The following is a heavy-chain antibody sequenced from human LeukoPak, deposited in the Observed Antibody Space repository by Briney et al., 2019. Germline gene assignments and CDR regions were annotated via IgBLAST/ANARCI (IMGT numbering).Heavy chain of an antibody. CDR1: GFTFSSYW. CDR3: ARPRARETRDFDP. V-gene: IGHV3-74*01. J-gene: IGHJ5*02. Sequence: PGGSLRLSCAASGFTFSSYWMYWVRQAPGKGLVWVSHINGDGSTTSYADSVKGRFTISRDNAKNTLYLRMNRLSAEDTAVYYCARPRARETRDFDPWGQGTLVTVSS. CDR2: INGDGSTT. D-gene: IGHD3-10*01.